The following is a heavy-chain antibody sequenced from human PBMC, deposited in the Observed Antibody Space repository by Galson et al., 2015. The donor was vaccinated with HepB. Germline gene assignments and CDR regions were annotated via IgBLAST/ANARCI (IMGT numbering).Heavy chain of an antibody. CDR1: GGSISSSSYY. Sequence: LSLTCTVSGGSISSSSYYWGWIRQPPGKGLEWIGSIYYSGSTYYNPSLKSRVTISVDTSENQFSLKLSSVTAADTAVYYCARHVDFWSGYQRGGMDVWGQGTTVTVSS. V-gene: IGHV4-39*01. CDR3: ARHVDFWSGYQRGGMDV. CDR2: IYYSGST. J-gene: IGHJ6*02. D-gene: IGHD3-3*01.